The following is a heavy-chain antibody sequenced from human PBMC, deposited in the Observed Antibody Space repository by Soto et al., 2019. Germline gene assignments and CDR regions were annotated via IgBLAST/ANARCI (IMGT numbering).Heavy chain of an antibody. J-gene: IGHJ4*02. Sequence: GGSLRLSCAASGFTFRTYPMTWARQAPGKGLEWVSVIGVSADDTHYADSVKGRFTISRDNSKNTLFLQMNSLRAEDTAVYYCAKYSAAGSRYFDFWGQGTQVTVYS. V-gene: IGHV3-23*01. CDR1: GFTFRTYP. D-gene: IGHD6-13*01. CDR3: AKYSAAGSRYFDF. CDR2: IGVSADDT.